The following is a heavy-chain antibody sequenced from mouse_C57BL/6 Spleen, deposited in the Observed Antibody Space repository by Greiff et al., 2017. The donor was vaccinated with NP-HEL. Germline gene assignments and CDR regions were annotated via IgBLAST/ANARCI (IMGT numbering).Heavy chain of an antibody. Sequence: VQLQQSGAELVKPGASVKLSCKASGYTFTSYWMHWVKQRPGQGLEWIGMIHPNSGSTNYNEKFKSKATLTVDKSSSTAYMQLSSLTSEDSAVYYCARDRDVGFAYWGQGTLVTVSA. J-gene: IGHJ3*01. CDR2: IHPNSGST. CDR1: GYTFTSYW. D-gene: IGHD3-3*01. CDR3: ARDRDVGFAY. V-gene: IGHV1-64*01.